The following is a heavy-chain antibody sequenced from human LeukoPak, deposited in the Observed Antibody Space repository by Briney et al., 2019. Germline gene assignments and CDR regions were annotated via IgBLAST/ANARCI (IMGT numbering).Heavy chain of an antibody. J-gene: IGHJ4*02. Sequence: SDTLSLTCAVYGGSFSGYYWSWIRQPTGKGLECIGENNHSGSTNYNPSLKSRVTISVDTSKKQFSLKLRSVTAADTAVYYCARWGNVAAAIGLENYYFDYWGQGTLVTVSS. D-gene: IGHD2-2*02. V-gene: IGHV4-34*01. CDR3: ARWGNVAAAIGLENYYFDY. CDR1: GGSFSGYY. CDR2: NNHSGST.